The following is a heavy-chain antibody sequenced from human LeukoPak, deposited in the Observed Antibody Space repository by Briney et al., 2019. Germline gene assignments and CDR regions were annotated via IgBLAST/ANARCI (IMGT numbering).Heavy chain of an antibody. Sequence: GGSLRLSCAASGFTFSSYSMNWVRQAPGKGLEWVSSISSSSSYIYYADSVKGRFTISRDNARNSLYLQMNSLRAEDTAVYYCARDRWIPAADYWGQGTLVTVSS. J-gene: IGHJ4*02. D-gene: IGHD4-23*01. CDR2: ISSSSSYI. CDR3: ARDRWIPAADY. V-gene: IGHV3-21*01. CDR1: GFTFSSYS.